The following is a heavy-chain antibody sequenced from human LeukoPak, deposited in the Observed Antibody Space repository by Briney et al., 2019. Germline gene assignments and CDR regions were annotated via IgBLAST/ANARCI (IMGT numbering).Heavy chain of an antibody. Sequence: SETLSLTCTVTAGSISSYYWTWIRQPPGKGLERIGYIFPSGSAYYNPSLKTRVTISLDTSKNQFSLKLTSVTAADTAVYFCARRHHYSYFMDVWGKGTTVTVSS. CDR2: IFPSGSA. CDR1: AGSISSYY. CDR3: ARRHHYSYFMDV. V-gene: IGHV4-4*09. J-gene: IGHJ6*03.